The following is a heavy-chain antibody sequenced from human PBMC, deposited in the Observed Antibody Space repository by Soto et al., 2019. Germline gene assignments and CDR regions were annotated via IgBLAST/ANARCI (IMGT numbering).Heavy chain of an antibody. CDR2: ISGSDGTT. Sequence: GGSLRLSCAASGFPFSSYGMNWVRQAPGKGLEWVSAISGSDGTTHYADSVRGRFTTSRDNSKNTLYLQMNSLRAEDTAVYYCAKASTMIVVVNKGPRDFFDYWGQGTLVTVSS. D-gene: IGHD3-22*01. J-gene: IGHJ4*02. V-gene: IGHV3-23*01. CDR3: AKASTMIVVVNKGPRDFFDY. CDR1: GFPFSSYG.